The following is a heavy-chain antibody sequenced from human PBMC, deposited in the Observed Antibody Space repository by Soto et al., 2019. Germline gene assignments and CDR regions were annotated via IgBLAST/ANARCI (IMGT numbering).Heavy chain of an antibody. CDR3: ARDNGSSWYFSFDP. V-gene: IGHV4-4*07. Sequence: TLSLTCTVSGGSISSYYWSWNRQPAGKGLEWIGRIYTSGSTNYNPSLKSRVTMSVDTSKNQFSLKLSSVTAADTAVYYCARDNGSSWYFSFDPWGQGTLVTVSS. CDR1: GGSISSYY. CDR2: IYTSGST. J-gene: IGHJ5*02. D-gene: IGHD6-13*01.